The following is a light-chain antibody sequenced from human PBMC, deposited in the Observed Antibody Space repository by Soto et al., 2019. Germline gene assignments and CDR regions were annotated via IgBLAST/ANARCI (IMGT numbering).Light chain of an antibody. Sequence: DIVMTQSPLSLPVIPGEPASISCRSSQSLLHSNGYNYLDWYLQKPGQSPHLLIYLGSNRASGVPDRFSGGGSGTDFTLKISRVEAEDVGVYYCMQALQTPYTFGQGIKLEI. CDR1: QSLLHSNGYNY. CDR2: LGS. J-gene: IGKJ2*01. V-gene: IGKV2-28*01. CDR3: MQALQTPYT.